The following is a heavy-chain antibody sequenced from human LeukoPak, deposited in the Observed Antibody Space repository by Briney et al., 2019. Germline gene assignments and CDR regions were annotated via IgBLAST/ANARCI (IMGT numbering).Heavy chain of an antibody. CDR1: GGTFSSYA. CDR3: ASDYGSGSGWFDP. J-gene: IGHJ5*02. V-gene: IGHV1-69*05. CDR2: IIPIFGTA. D-gene: IGHD3-10*01. Sequence: SVKVSCKASGGTFSSYAISWVRQAPGQGLEWMGGIIPIFGTANYAQKFQGRVTITTDESTSTAYMELSSLRSEDTAVYYCASDYGSGSGWFDPWGQGTLVTVSS.